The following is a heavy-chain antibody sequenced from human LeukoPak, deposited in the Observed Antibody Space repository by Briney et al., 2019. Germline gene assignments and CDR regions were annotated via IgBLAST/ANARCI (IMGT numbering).Heavy chain of an antibody. J-gene: IGHJ4*02. Sequence: SETLSLTCTVSGGSISSYYWSWIRQPPGKGLEWIGYIYYSGSTYYNPSLKSRVTISVDTSKNQFSLKLSSVTAADTAVYYCARPRYCSSTSCHNFDYWGQGTLVTVSS. CDR3: ARPRYCSSTSCHNFDY. CDR1: GGSISSYY. V-gene: IGHV4-59*08. CDR2: IYYSGST. D-gene: IGHD2-2*02.